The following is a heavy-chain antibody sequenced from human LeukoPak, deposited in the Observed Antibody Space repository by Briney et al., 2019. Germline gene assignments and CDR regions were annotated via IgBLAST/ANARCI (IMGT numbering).Heavy chain of an antibody. D-gene: IGHD3-22*01. CDR2: IYTSGST. V-gene: IGHV4-61*02. CDR1: GNSISSGDNY. J-gene: IGHJ4*02. Sequence: SGTLSLTCTVSGNSISSGDNYWSWIRQPAGKGLEWIGRIYTSGSTNYNPSLKSRVTISGDTSKNQFSLRLSSVTAADTAVYYCARASYSYDINGWVPFDYWGQGTLVTVSS. CDR3: ARASYSYDINGWVPFDY.